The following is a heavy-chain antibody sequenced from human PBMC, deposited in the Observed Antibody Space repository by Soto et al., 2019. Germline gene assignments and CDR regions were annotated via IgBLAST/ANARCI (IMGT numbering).Heavy chain of an antibody. D-gene: IGHD3-10*01. J-gene: IGHJ6*02. CDR3: ARYMVLGVDRVWYYYGMEF. CDR1: GFTFSSDA. CDR2: IGGSGGST. V-gene: IGHV3-23*01. Sequence: GGSLRLSCAASGFTFSSDAMSLVRQAPGKGLEWVSAIGGSGGSTYYADSVKGRFTISRDNSKNTLYLQMNSLRAEDTAVYYCARYMVLGVDRVWYYYGMEFWGQGTTVTVSS.